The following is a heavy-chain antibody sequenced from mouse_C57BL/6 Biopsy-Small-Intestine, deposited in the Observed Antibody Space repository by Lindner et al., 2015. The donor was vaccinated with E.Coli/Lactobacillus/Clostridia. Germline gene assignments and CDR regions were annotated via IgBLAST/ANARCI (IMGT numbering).Heavy chain of an antibody. CDR2: INPDNGGT. Sequence: VQLQESGPVLVKPGASVKMSCKASGYTFTDSYMNWVKQSHGKSLEWIGVINPDNGGTSYNQKFKGKATLTVDKSSSTAYVELNSLTSEDSAVYYCATPYGYEGFAYWGQGTLVTVSA. V-gene: IGHV1-19*01. J-gene: IGHJ3*01. CDR3: ATPYGYEGFAY. D-gene: IGHD2-2*01. CDR1: GYTFTDSY.